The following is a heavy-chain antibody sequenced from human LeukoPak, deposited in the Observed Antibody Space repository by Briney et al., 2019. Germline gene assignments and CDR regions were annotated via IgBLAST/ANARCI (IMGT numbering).Heavy chain of an antibody. CDR1: GFNFSSYW. CDR3: ATGESSFDP. CDR2: ISGSGGST. Sequence: GGSLRLSCTASGFNFSSYWMHWVRQAPGKGLGWVSAISGSGGSTYYADSVKGRFTISRDNSKKTLYLQMNSLRAEDTAVYYCATGESSFDPWGQGTLVTVSS. J-gene: IGHJ5*02. V-gene: IGHV3-23*01.